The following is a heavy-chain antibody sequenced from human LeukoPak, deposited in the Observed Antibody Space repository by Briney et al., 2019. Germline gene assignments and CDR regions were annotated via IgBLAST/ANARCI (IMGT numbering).Heavy chain of an antibody. CDR1: IFTFSSYG. Sequence: GESLRLSCAASIFTFSSYGMHWVRQAPGKGLEWVAVIWYDGSNKYYADSVKGRFTISRDNSKDTLYLQMNGLRAEDTAVYYCARVNRDYNWNVVGDYWGQGTLVTASS. D-gene: IGHD1-20*01. CDR2: IWYDGSNK. CDR3: ARVNRDYNWNVVGDY. J-gene: IGHJ4*02. V-gene: IGHV3-33*01.